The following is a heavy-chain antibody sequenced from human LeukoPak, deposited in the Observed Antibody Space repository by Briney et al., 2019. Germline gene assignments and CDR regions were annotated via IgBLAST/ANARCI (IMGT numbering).Heavy chain of an antibody. D-gene: IGHD3-10*01. CDR3: ASGITMVRGVITDY. J-gene: IGHJ4*02. V-gene: IGHV3-7*01. CDR1: GFTFSSYW. Sequence: PGGSLRLSCAAPGFTFSSYWMSWVRQAPGKGLEWVANIKQDGSEKYYVDPVKGQFTISSDNAKNSLYLQMNSLRAEDTAVYYCASGITMVRGVITDYWGQGTLVTVSS. CDR2: IKQDGSEK.